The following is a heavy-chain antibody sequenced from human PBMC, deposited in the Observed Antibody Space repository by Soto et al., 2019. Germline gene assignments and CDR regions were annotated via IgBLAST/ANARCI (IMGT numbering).Heavy chain of an antibody. D-gene: IGHD3-3*01. CDR1: NGSFMGCY. V-gene: IGHV4-34*01. CDR2: INHFGSP. J-gene: IGHJ4*02. CDR3: ASLNGGRFLDKGDY. Sequence: QVQLHQWGAGLLKPSETLSLTCGVYNGSFMGCYWTWVRQPPGKGLEWIGEINHFGSPNYNPSLKSRVAISIDTSKHQFSLSLRSLTAADTAVYYCASLNGGRFLDKGDYWGQGILVTVSS.